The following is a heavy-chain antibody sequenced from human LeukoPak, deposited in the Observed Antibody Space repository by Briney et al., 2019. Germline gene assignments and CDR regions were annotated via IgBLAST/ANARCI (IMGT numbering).Heavy chain of an antibody. Sequence: GGSLRLSCAASGFTVSSNYMSWVRQAPGKGLEWVSVIYSGGSTYYADSVKGRFTISRDNAKNSLYLQMNSLRAEDTAVYYCARAGAIDAFDIWGQGTMVTVSS. V-gene: IGHV3-66*01. D-gene: IGHD6-19*01. J-gene: IGHJ3*02. CDR1: GFTVSSNY. CDR2: IYSGGST. CDR3: ARAGAIDAFDI.